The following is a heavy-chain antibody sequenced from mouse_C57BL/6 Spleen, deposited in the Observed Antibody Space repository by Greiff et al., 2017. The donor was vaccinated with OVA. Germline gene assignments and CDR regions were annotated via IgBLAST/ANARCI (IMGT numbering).Heavy chain of an antibody. CDR1: GYAFSSSW. CDR2: IYPGDGDT. J-gene: IGHJ2*01. CDR3: ARTPGYGSSYDDY. D-gene: IGHD1-1*01. V-gene: IGHV1-82*01. Sequence: QVQLKESGPELVKPGASVKISCKASGYAFSSSWMNWVKQRPGKGLEWIGRIYPGDGDTNYNGKFKGKATLTADKSSSTAYMQLSSLTSEDSAVYFCARTPGYGSSYDDYWGQGTTLTVSS.